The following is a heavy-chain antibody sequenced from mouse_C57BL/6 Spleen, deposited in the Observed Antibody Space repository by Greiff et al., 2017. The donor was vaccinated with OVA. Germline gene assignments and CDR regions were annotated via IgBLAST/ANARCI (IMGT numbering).Heavy chain of an antibody. D-gene: IGHD2-3*01. V-gene: IGHV5-17*01. Sequence: EVQLQESGGGLVKPGGSLKLSCAASGFTFSDYGMHWVRQAPEKGLEWVAYISSGSSTIYYADTVKGRFTISRDNAKNTLFLQMTSLRSEDTAMYYCARGGYYVAMDYWGQGTSVTVSS. J-gene: IGHJ4*01. CDR2: ISSGSSTI. CDR3: ARGGYYVAMDY. CDR1: GFTFSDYG.